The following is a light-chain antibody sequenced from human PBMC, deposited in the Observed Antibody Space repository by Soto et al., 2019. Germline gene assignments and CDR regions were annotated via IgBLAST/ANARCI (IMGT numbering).Light chain of an antibody. J-gene: IGLJ1*01. CDR1: SSDVGGYNY. Sequence: QSALTQPASVSGSPGQSITISCTGTSSDVGGYNYVSWYQQHPGKAPKLMIYEVSNRPSGVSNRFSGSKSGNTASLTISGHQAEDAADYYCSSYTSSSTLGVFGTGTKVTVL. V-gene: IGLV2-14*01. CDR3: SSYTSSSTLGV. CDR2: EVS.